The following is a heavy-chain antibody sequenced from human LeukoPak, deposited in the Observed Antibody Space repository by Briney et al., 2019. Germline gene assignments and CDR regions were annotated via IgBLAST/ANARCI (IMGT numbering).Heavy chain of an antibody. J-gene: IGHJ3*02. CDR3: ARDGVVVKCAFDI. Sequence: ASVKVSCKASGYTFTGYYMHWVRQAPGQGLEWMGWINPNSGGTNYAQKLQGRVTMTTDTSTSTAYMELRSLRSDDTAVYYCARDGVVVKCAFDIWGQGTMVTVSS. D-gene: IGHD3-22*01. V-gene: IGHV1-2*02. CDR1: GYTFTGYY. CDR2: INPNSGGT.